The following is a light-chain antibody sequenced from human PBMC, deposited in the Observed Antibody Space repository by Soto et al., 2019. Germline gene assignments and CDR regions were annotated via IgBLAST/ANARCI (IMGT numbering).Light chain of an antibody. CDR3: SSYTSSSTPYVV. Sequence: QSALTQPASVSGSPGQSITNSCTGTSSDVGGYNYVSWYQQHPGKAPKLMIYDVSNRPSGVSNRFSGSKSGNTASLTISGLQAEDEADYYCSSYTSSSTPYVVFGGGTKLTVL. CDR1: SSDVGGYNY. J-gene: IGLJ2*01. CDR2: DVS. V-gene: IGLV2-14*01.